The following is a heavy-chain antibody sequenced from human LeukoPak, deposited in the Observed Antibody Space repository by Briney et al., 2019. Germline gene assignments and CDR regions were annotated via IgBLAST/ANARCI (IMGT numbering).Heavy chain of an antibody. CDR2: IHASGIT. J-gene: IGHJ3*02. CDR3: AKYYDFWSGYYDI. Sequence: SETLSLTCTVSGGSISGYYWRWLRQPAGKGLEWIGRIHASGITNYNPSLKSRVTMSIDTSKNQFSLELRSVTAADTAVYYCAKYYDFWSGYYDIWGQGTMVTVS. CDR1: GGSISGYY. V-gene: IGHV4-4*07. D-gene: IGHD3-3*01.